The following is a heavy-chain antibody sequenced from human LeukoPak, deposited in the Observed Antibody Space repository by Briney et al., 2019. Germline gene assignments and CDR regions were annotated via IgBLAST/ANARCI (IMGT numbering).Heavy chain of an antibody. Sequence: SETLSLTCAVYGGSFSGYYWSWIRRPPGKGLEWIGEINHSGGTNYNPSLKSRVTISVDTSKNQFSLKLSSVTAADTAVYYCASGGVLTYYYGSGSVDYWGQGTLVTVSS. D-gene: IGHD3-10*01. CDR2: INHSGGT. CDR3: ASGGVLTYYYGSGSVDY. CDR1: GGSFSGYY. J-gene: IGHJ4*02. V-gene: IGHV4-34*01.